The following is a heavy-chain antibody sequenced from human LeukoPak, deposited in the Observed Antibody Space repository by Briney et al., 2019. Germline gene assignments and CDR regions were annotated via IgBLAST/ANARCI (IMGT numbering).Heavy chain of an antibody. J-gene: IGHJ4*02. Sequence: GESLKISCKGSGYSFTNYWIGWVRQMPGKGLEWMGIIYPGDSDTKYSPSFQCQVTISADKSISPAYLQWSSLKASDTAMFYCARLQCSSSSCYYDYWGQGTLVTVSS. CDR2: IYPGDSDT. CDR3: ARLQCSSSSCYYDY. D-gene: IGHD2-2*01. V-gene: IGHV5-51*01. CDR1: GYSFTNYW.